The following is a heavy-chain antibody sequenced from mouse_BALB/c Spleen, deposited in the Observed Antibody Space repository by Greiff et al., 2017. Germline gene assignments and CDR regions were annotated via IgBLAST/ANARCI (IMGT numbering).Heavy chain of an antibody. Sequence: VKPGALVKISCKASGYTFTSYDINWVKQRPGQGLEWIGWIYPGDGSTKYNEKFKGKATLTADKSSSTAYMQLSSLTSENSAVYFCARSGGYYLDYWGQGTTLTVSS. CDR2: IYPGDGST. V-gene: IGHV1S33*01. CDR3: ARSGGYYLDY. D-gene: IGHD1-1*02. J-gene: IGHJ2*01. CDR1: GYTFTSYD.